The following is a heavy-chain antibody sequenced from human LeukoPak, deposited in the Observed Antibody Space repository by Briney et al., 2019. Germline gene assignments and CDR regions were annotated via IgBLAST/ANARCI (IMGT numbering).Heavy chain of an antibody. CDR2: ISSSSSTI. D-gene: IGHD5-18*01. Sequence: GGSLRLSCAGSGFTFSSYSVNWVRQAPGKGLEWVSYISSSSSTIYYADSVKGRFTISRDNAKNSLYLQMNSLRAEDTAVYYCASGFRGYSYGCADYGGQASLVTVSS. CDR1: GFTFSSYS. CDR3: ASGFRGYSYGCADY. J-gene: IGHJ4*02. V-gene: IGHV3-48*04.